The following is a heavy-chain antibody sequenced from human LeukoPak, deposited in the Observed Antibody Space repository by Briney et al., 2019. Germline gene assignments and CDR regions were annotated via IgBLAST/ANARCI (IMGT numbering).Heavy chain of an antibody. D-gene: IGHD3-22*01. CDR3: ARASSYDSSGYYGDYYYGMDV. CDR2: INHSGST. V-gene: IGHV4-34*01. Sequence: PSETLSLTCAVYGGSFSGYYWSWIRQPPGKGLEWIGEINHSGSTNYNPSLKSRVTISVDTSKNQFSLKLSSVTAADTAVYYCARASSYDSSGYYGDYYYGMDVWGQGTTVTVSS. J-gene: IGHJ6*02. CDR1: GGSFSGYY.